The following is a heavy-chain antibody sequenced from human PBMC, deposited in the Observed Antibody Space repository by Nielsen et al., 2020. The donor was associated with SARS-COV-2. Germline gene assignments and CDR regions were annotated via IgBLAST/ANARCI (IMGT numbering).Heavy chain of an antibody. CDR1: GYTFTSYA. J-gene: IGHJ4*02. Sequence: ASVKISCKASGYTFTSYAMHWVRQAPGQRLEWKRWINSGNGNTKSSQKFQVRVTINRATSASTAYMELSSLRSEDAAVYSCARDGPADFDYWGQGTLVTVSS. CDR3: ARDGPADFDY. CDR2: INSGNGNT. V-gene: IGHV1-3*01.